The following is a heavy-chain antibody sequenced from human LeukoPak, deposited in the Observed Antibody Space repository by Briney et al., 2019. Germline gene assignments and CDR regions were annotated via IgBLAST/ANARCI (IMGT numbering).Heavy chain of an antibody. Sequence: GGSLRLSCTASGFAFDDYAMHWVRQAPGKGLEWVSGITWNSGTIGYADSVKGRVTISRDNAKNSLYLQMKSLRAEDTAVYYCAKGGGYEAQYYYYYLDVWGKGTTVTISS. J-gene: IGHJ6*03. V-gene: IGHV3-9*01. CDR1: GFAFDDYA. CDR3: AKGGGYEAQYYYYYLDV. D-gene: IGHD5-12*01. CDR2: ITWNSGTI.